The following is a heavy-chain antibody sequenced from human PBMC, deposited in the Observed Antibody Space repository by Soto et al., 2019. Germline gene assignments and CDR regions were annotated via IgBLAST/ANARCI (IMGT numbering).Heavy chain of an antibody. CDR1: GFTFSSYA. V-gene: IGHV3-23*01. CDR2: ITGSGGNT. CDR3: AKDAAEAGTRIAVAGTFDY. Sequence: PGGSLRLSCAASGFTFSSYAMSWVRQAPGKGLEWVAVITGSGGNTYYADSVKGRFTISRDNSKNTLYLQMNSLRAEDTAVYYCAKDAAEAGTRIAVAGTFDYWGQGTLVTVS. D-gene: IGHD6-19*01. J-gene: IGHJ4*02.